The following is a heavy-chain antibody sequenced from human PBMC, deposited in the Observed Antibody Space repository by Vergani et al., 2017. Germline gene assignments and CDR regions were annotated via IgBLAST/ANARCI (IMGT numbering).Heavy chain of an antibody. D-gene: IGHD1-26*01. V-gene: IGHV3-9*01. J-gene: IGHJ3*01. Sequence: EVDLVESGGGLAQPGGSLRLSCEASGITFWKFGMHWVRQGPGKGLEWVSGISWNSGAVDYADSVRGLFNISRDNVKNSLFLEMNSLRFEDTAVYFCTKGNVYYPDNAGHVYYPYTGFDLWVQATLVTVSS. CDR1: GITFWKFG. CDR3: TKGNVYYPDNAGHVYYPYTGFDL. CDR2: ISWNSGAV.